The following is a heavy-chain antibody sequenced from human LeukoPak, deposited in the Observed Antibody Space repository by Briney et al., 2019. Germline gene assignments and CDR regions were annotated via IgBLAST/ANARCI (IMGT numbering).Heavy chain of an antibody. V-gene: IGHV1-2*02. CDR1: GYTFTGYY. Sequence: ASVKVSCKASGYTFTGYYMHWVRQAPGQGLEWMGWINPNSGGTNYAQKFQGGVTMTRDTSISTAYMELSRLRSDDTAVYYCARDRIRYFDWLFEAFDIWGQGTMVTVSS. D-gene: IGHD3-9*01. CDR2: INPNSGGT. CDR3: ARDRIRYFDWLFEAFDI. J-gene: IGHJ3*02.